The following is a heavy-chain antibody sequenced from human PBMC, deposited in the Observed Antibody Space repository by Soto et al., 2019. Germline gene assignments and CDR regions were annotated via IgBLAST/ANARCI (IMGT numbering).Heavy chain of an antibody. V-gene: IGHV5-51*01. D-gene: IGHD2-15*01. J-gene: IGHJ6*02. CDR2: IYPGDSDT. CDR1: GYSFTSYW. CDR3: ARYPYCSGGSCYYYYGMDV. Sequence: GESLKISCKGSGYSFTSYWIDWVRQMPGKGLEWMGIIYPGDSDTRYSPSFQGQVTISADKSISTAYLQWSSLKASDTAMYYCARYPYCSGGSCYYYYGMDVWGQGTTVTVSS.